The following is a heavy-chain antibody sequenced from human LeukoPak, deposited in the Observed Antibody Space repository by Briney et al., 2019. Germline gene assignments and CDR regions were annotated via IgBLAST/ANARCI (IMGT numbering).Heavy chain of an antibody. J-gene: IGHJ5*02. CDR1: GYNFINYY. Sequence: ASVKVSCKASGYNFINYYIHWVRQAPGQGLEWMGIINPRDGSRNYAQKFQGRLIMTRDMPTSTVYMELISLRSEDTAVYYCARGWGSSSWHYKMWFDPWGQGTLVTVSS. D-gene: IGHD6-13*01. CDR2: INPRDGSR. V-gene: IGHV1-46*01. CDR3: ARGWGSSSWHYKMWFDP.